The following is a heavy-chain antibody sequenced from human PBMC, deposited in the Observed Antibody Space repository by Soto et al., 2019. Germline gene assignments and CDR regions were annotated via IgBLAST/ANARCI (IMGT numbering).Heavy chain of an antibody. D-gene: IGHD3-10*01. V-gene: IGHV3-30-3*01. CDR1: GFTFSSYA. Sequence: GGSLRLSCAASGFTFSSYAMHWVRQAPGKGLEWVAVISYDGSNKYYADSVKGRFTISRDNSKSTLYLQMNSLRAEDTAVYYCAGENGRFGELGYYYYYGMDVWGQGTTVTVSS. J-gene: IGHJ6*02. CDR2: ISYDGSNK. CDR3: AGENGRFGELGYYYYYGMDV.